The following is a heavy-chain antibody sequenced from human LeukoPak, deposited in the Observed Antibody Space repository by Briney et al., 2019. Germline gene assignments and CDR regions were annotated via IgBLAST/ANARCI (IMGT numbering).Heavy chain of an antibody. V-gene: IGHV3-7*01. D-gene: IGHD3-16*01. CDR1: GFTFRNFW. J-gene: IGHJ6*03. Sequence: GGSLRLSCSASGFTFRNFWMTWVRQVPGKGLEWVANINQDVSQRYYVDSLKDRFTISRDNAKSSLFLQMNRLSAEDTAVYYCARGHVFGFDYYYYLDVWGKGTTVAVSS. CDR2: INQDVSQR. CDR3: ARGHVFGFDYYYYLDV.